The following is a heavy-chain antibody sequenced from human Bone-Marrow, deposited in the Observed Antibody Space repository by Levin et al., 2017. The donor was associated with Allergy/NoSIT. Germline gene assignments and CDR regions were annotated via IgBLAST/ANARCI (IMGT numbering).Heavy chain of an antibody. Sequence: EASVKVSCKASGYTFIGHYLHWVRQAPGQGLEWMGWINPKTGDTKYAQKFQGLVIMTTDTYKRTAYLEVRSLRSDDTGVYFCARAGYSSTWYDASGADALDSWGQGTAIVVSS. CDR3: ARAGYSSTWYDASGADALDS. J-gene: IGHJ4*03. CDR1: GYTFIGHY. V-gene: IGHV1-2*04. CDR2: INPKTGDT. D-gene: IGHD2-2*01.